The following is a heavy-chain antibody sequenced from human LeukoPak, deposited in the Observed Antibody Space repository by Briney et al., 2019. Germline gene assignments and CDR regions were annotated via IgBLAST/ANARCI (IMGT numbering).Heavy chain of an antibody. V-gene: IGHV3-23*01. CDR3: AELGITMIGGV. D-gene: IGHD3-10*02. Sequence: PGGSLRLSCAASGFTFSSYGMGWVRQAPGKGLEWVSSISGGGETTYYADSVKGRFPISRDNSKNTLYLQMNSLRAEDTAVYYCAELGITMIGGVWGKETTVTISS. CDR2: ISGGGETT. CDR1: GFTFSSYG. J-gene: IGHJ6*04.